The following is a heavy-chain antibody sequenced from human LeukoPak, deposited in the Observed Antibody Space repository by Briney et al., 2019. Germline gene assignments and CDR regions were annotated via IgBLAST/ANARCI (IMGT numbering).Heavy chain of an antibody. CDR2: IYYSGST. Sequence: SETLSLTCTVSGDSISSDYWSWIRQPPGKGLEWIGYIYYSGSTNYNPSLKSRVTISVDTSKNQFSLKLSSVTAADTAVYYCARDLGGGNFDYWGQGTLVTVSS. V-gene: IGHV4-59*01. CDR1: GDSISSDY. CDR3: ARDLGGGNFDY. D-gene: IGHD2-15*01. J-gene: IGHJ4*02.